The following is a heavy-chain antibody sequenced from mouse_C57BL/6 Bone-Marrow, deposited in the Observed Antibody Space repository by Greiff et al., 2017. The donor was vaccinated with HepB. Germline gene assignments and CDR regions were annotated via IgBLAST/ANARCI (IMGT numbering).Heavy chain of an antibody. Sequence: QVQLQQSGTELVKPGASVKLSCKASGYTFTSYWMHWVKQRPGQGLEWIGNINPSNGCTNYNEKFKSKATLTVDKSSSTAYMQLSSLTSEDSAVYYCASSDCYYPMDYWGQGTSVTVSS. CDR2: INPSNGCT. J-gene: IGHJ4*01. CDR1: GYTFTSYW. V-gene: IGHV1-53*01. CDR3: ASSDCYYPMDY.